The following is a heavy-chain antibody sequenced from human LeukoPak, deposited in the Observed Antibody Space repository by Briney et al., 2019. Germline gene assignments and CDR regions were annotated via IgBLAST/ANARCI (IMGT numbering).Heavy chain of an antibody. CDR3: ARGYCSGGSCFFDY. CDR1: GFTYSSYW. D-gene: IGHD2-15*01. Sequence: GGSLRLSCAASGFTYSSYWMSWVRQAPGKGLEWVANIKQDGSEKYYVDSVKGRFTISRDNAKNSLYLQMNSLRAEDTAVYYCARGYCSGGSCFFDYWGQGTLVTVSS. J-gene: IGHJ4*02. CDR2: IKQDGSEK. V-gene: IGHV3-7*01.